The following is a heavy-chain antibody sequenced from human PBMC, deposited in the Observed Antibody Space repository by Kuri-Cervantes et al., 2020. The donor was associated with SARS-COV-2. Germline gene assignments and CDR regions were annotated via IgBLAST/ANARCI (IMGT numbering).Heavy chain of an antibody. J-gene: IGHJ6*02. CDR1: GFTFSSYG. Sequence: GGSLRLSCAASGFTFSSYGMHWVRQAPGKGLEWVAVIWYDGSNKYYADSVKGRFTISRDNSKNTLYLQMNSLRAEDTAVYYCARESVRNYYYYGMDVWGQGTTVTVSS. CDR2: IWYDGSNK. CDR3: ARESVRNYYYYGMDV. D-gene: IGHD6-6*01. V-gene: IGHV3-33*08.